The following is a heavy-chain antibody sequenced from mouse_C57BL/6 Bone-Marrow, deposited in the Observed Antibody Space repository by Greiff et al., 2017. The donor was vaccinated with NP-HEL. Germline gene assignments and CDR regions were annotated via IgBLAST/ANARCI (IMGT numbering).Heavy chain of an antibody. Sequence: LLESGGGLVQPKGSLKLSCAASGFSFNTYAMNWVRQAPGKGLEWVARIRSKSNNYATYYADSVKDRFTISRDDSESMLYLQMNNLKTEDTAMYYCVRSDYDYDRGYYFDYWGQGTTLTVSS. CDR1: GFSFNTYA. J-gene: IGHJ2*01. D-gene: IGHD2-4*01. V-gene: IGHV10-1*01. CDR2: IRSKSNNYAT. CDR3: VRSDYDYDRGYYFDY.